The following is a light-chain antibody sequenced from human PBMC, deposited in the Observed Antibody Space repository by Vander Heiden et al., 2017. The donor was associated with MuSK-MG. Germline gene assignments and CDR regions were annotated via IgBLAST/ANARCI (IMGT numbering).Light chain of an antibody. Sequence: QSALTQPASVSGSPGQSITISCPGTRSYIGNYNLVSWYQQHPGQGPKLIIFDGSKRPSGMSNRFSGSKSGDTASLTISGLQGDDDADYYCCSNEDSNYRYVFGTGTKVTVL. J-gene: IGLJ1*01. CDR1: RSYIGNYNL. CDR3: CSNEDSNYRYV. V-gene: IGLV2-23*01. CDR2: DGS.